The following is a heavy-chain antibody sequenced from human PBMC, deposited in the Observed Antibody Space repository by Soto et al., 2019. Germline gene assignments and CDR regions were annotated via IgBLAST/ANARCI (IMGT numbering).Heavy chain of an antibody. CDR1: GFTFSSYA. CDR3: AKVGDGYKTPPYYFDY. D-gene: IGHD5-12*01. V-gene: IGHV3-23*01. J-gene: IGHJ4*02. CDR2: ISGSGGST. Sequence: PGGSLRLSCAASGFTFSSYAMSWVRQAPGKGLEWVSAISGSGGSTYYADSVKGRFTISRDNSKNTLYLQMNSLRAEDTAVYYCAKVGDGYKTPPYYFDYWGQGTLVTVSS.